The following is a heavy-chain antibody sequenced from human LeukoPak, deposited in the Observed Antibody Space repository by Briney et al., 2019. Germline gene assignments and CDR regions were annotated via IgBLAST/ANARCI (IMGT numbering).Heavy chain of an antibody. V-gene: IGHV4-39*07. J-gene: IGHJ6*03. CDR3: ARAGFRYDFWSGTWGTPDYYYYMDV. CDR1: GGSISSSSYY. CDR2: IYYSGST. D-gene: IGHD3-3*01. Sequence: SETLSLTCTVSGGSISSSSYYWGWIRQPPGKGLEWIGSIYYSGSTYYNPSLKSRVTISVDTSKNQFSLKLSSVTAADTAVYYCARAGFRYDFWSGTWGTPDYYYYMDVWGKGTTVTVSS.